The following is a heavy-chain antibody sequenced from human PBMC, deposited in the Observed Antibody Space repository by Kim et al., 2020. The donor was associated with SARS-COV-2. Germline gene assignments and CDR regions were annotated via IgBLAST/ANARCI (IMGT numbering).Heavy chain of an antibody. V-gene: IGHV3-30*18. J-gene: IGHJ4*02. D-gene: IGHD3-16*01. CDR1: GFTFSSYG. Sequence: GGSLRLSCAASGFTFSSYGMHWVRQAPGKGLEWVAVISYDGSNIYYADSVKGRFTISRDNSKNTLYLQMNSLRVEDTAVYYCAKDWGRDGYLSEYYFDYWGQGTLVTVSS. CDR3: AKDWGRDGYLSEYYFDY. CDR2: ISYDGSNI.